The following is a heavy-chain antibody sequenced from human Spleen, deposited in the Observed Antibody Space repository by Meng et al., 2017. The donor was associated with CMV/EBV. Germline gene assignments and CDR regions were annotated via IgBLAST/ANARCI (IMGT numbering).Heavy chain of an antibody. CDR1: YTFTGYY. Sequence: YTFTGYYMHWVRQAPGQGLEWMGWINPNSGGTNYAQKFQGWVTMTRDTSISTAYMELSRLRSDDTAVYYCARSLDYVWGSYRYHYFDYWGQGTLVTVSS. J-gene: IGHJ4*02. D-gene: IGHD3-16*02. CDR3: ARSLDYVWGSYRYHYFDY. CDR2: INPNSGGT. V-gene: IGHV1-2*04.